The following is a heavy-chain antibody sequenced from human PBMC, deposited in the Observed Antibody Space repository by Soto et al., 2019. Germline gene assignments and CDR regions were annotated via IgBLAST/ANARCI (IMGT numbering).Heavy chain of an antibody. CDR2: INHSGST. J-gene: IGHJ4*02. CDR3: ARGVAVAGRGTYTSNYFDY. CDR1: GGSFSGYY. Sequence: KPSETLSLTCAVYGGSFSGYYWSWIRQPPGKGLEWIGEINHSGSTNYNPSLKSRVTISVDTSKNQFSLKLSSVTAADTAVYYCARGVAVAGRGTYTSNYFDYWGQGTLVTVSS. D-gene: IGHD6-19*01. V-gene: IGHV4-34*01.